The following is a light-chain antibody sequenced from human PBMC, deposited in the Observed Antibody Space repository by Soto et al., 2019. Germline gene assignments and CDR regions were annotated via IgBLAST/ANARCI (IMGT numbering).Light chain of an antibody. CDR3: QQFYNLPLT. J-gene: IGKJ4*01. CDR2: DAS. CDR1: QDINNY. Sequence: DIQMTQSPSSLSASVGDRVTITCQASQDINNYLNWYQQKPGYAPKLLIYDASNLETGVPSRFSGSGSWTDFTFTISSLQPEDIATYYCQQFYNLPLTFGGGTKVDIK. V-gene: IGKV1-33*01.